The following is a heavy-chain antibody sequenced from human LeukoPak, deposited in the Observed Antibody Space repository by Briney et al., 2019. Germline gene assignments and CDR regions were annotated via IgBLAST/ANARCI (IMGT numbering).Heavy chain of an antibody. J-gene: IGHJ5*02. CDR3: ARVVYRGENWFDP. Sequence: PSETLSLTCAVYGGSFSGYYWSWLRQPPGKGLEWIGEINHSGSTNYNPSLKSRVTISVDTSKNQFSLKLSSVTAADTAVYYCARVVYRGENWFDPWGQGTLVTVSS. V-gene: IGHV4-34*01. CDR1: GGSFSGYY. D-gene: IGHD3-10*01. CDR2: INHSGST.